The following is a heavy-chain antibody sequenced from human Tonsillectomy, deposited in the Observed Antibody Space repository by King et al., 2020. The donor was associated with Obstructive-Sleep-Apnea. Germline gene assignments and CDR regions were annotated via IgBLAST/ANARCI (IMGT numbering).Heavy chain of an antibody. Sequence: VQLVESGAEVKKPGASVKVSCKPSGYTFTGYYLHWVRQAPGQGLEWMGWIDPYSGDTNYAQKFQGRVTMTRDTSISTAYMELSSLRSDDTAVYYCARWRDGYNDAFYYWGQGTLVTVSS. V-gene: IGHV1-2*02. D-gene: IGHD5-24*01. CDR3: ARWRDGYNDAFYY. CDR2: IDPYSGDT. J-gene: IGHJ4*02. CDR1: GYTFTGYY.